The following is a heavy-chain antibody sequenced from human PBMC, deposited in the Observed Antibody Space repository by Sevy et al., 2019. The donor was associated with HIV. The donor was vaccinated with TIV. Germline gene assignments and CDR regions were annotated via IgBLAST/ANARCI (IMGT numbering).Heavy chain of an antibody. Sequence: GGSLRLSCAAFGFAYSGYGMHWVRQAPGKGLEWVAVIWYDGSNKEYADSVKGRFTISRDNAKKSLFLQMNSLRAEDTAVYYCARERDDSSGFGMDVWGQGTTVTVSS. CDR1: GFAYSGYG. CDR3: ARERDDSSGFGMDV. V-gene: IGHV3-33*01. J-gene: IGHJ6*02. D-gene: IGHD5-12*01. CDR2: IWYDGSNK.